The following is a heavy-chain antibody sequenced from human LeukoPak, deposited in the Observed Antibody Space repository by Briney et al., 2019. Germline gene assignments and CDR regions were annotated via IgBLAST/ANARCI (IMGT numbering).Heavy chain of an antibody. CDR1: GFSISSGYS. CDR2: IYHTEST. Sequence: SETLSLTCTVCGFSISSGYSWGWIRQPPGKGLEWIGNIYHTESTNYNPSLKSRVTISVDTSKNQFSLKLSSVTAADTAVYYCARDSIHRRTTPFDYWGQGTLVTVSS. D-gene: IGHD1-7*01. V-gene: IGHV4-38-2*02. J-gene: IGHJ4*02. CDR3: ARDSIHRRTTPFDY.